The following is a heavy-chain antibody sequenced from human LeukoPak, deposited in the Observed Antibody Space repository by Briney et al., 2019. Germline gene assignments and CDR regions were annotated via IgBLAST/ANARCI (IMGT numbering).Heavy chain of an antibody. Sequence: GGSLRLSCAASGFTFSSYAMSWVRQAPGKGLEWVSAISGSGGNAFYADSVKGRFTISRDSSKSTLYLQMSSLRAEDTAVYYCATDDYWGQGTLVTVSS. J-gene: IGHJ4*02. CDR3: ATDDY. CDR2: ISGSGGNA. V-gene: IGHV3-23*01. CDR1: GFTFSSYA.